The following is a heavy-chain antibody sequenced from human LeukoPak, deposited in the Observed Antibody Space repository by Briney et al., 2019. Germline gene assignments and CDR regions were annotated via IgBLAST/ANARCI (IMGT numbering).Heavy chain of an antibody. CDR3: ARVAINDYGDYFDY. CDR1: GFTFSSYG. D-gene: IGHD4-17*01. J-gene: IGHJ4*02. Sequence: GGSLRLSCAASGFTFSSYGMHWVRQAPGKGLEWVSLIYSGGSTYYADSVKGRFTISRDNSKNTLYLQMNSLRAEDTAVYYCARVAINDYGDYFDYWGQGTLVTVSS. CDR2: IYSGGST. V-gene: IGHV3-NL1*01.